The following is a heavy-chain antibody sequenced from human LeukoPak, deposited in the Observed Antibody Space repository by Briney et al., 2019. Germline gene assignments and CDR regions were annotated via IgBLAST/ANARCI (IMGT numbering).Heavy chain of an antibody. D-gene: IGHD3-10*01. CDR2: ISSTSTDI. CDR3: ARRGPYFDY. V-gene: IGHV3-48*03. Sequence: GGSLRLSCAASGFTFSSYEMNWVRQAPGKGLEWISYISSTSTDIYYVDSVKGRFTISRDNAKNSLYLQMNSLRPEDTSIYYCARRGPYFDYWGQGILVTVSS. J-gene: IGHJ4*02. CDR1: GFTFSSYE.